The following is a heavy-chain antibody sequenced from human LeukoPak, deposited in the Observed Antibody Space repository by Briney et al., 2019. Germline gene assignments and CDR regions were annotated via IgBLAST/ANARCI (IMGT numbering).Heavy chain of an antibody. Sequence: ASVKVSCKASGYTFTSYYMHWVRQAPGQGLEWMGGIIPIFGTANYAQKFQGRVTITADESTSTAYMELSSLRSEDTAVYYCARARSSYYDSSGYPPIFDYWGQGTLVTVSS. CDR2: IIPIFGTA. CDR3: ARARSSYYDSSGYPPIFDY. V-gene: IGHV1-69*13. D-gene: IGHD3-22*01. J-gene: IGHJ4*02. CDR1: GYTFTSYY.